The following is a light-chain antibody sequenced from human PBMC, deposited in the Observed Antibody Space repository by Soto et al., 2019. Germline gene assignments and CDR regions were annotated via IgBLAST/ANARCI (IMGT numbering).Light chain of an antibody. CDR2: EVA. J-gene: IGLJ1*01. CDR3: SSYAGTYTFGV. CDR1: SSDVGGYNY. Sequence: QSVLTQPRSVSGSPGQSVTISCTGTSSDVGGYNYVSWYQQYPGKAPKLMIYEVAKRSSGVPDRFSGFKSGNTASLTISGLQAEDEADYYCSSYAGTYTFGVFGTGTKLTVL. V-gene: IGLV2-11*01.